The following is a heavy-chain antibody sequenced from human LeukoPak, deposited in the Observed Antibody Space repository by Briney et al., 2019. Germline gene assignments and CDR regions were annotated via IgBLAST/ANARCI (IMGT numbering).Heavy chain of an antibody. CDR3: ASVAGYRTGWFDP. CDR2: VYHSGST. J-gene: IGHJ5*02. Sequence: PSETLSLTCTVSGGSISNYYWGWIRQAPGKGLEWIGSVYHSGSTYYSPSLSSRVTISVDTSKNQFSLHLSSVTAADTAVYYCASVAGYRTGWFDPWGQGTLVTVSS. CDR1: GGSISNYY. V-gene: IGHV4-39*07. D-gene: IGHD1-14*01.